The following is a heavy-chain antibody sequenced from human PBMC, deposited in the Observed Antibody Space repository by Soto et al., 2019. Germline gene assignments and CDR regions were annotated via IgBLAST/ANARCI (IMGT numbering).Heavy chain of an antibody. J-gene: IGHJ5*02. V-gene: IGHV4-34*01. CDR1: GGSFSGYY. CDR2: INHSGST. Sequence: SETLSLTCAVYGGSFSGYYWSWIRQPPGKGLEWIGEINHSGSTNYNPSLKSRVTISVDTSKNQFSLKLSSVTAADTAVYYCARGGLERGDEGHIAAAGLPNWFDPWGPGPLVTVSS. D-gene: IGHD6-13*01. CDR3: ARGGLERGDEGHIAAAGLPNWFDP.